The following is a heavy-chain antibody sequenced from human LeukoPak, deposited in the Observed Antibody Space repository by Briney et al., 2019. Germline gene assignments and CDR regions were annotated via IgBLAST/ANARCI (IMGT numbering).Heavy chain of an antibody. CDR1: GFTFSNYW. Sequence: PGGSLRLSCEASGFTFSNYWMHWVRQAPGKGLMWVSQISTDGSQTFYADSVKGRFTISRDNAKNTPFLQMDSLRPEDTAVYYCVRSLRSADFWGQGTLVTVSS. CDR2: ISTDGSQT. CDR3: VRSLRSADF. V-gene: IGHV3-74*01. J-gene: IGHJ4*02.